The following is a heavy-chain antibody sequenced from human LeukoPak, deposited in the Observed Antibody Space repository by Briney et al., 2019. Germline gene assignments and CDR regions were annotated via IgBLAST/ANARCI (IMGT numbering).Heavy chain of an antibody. D-gene: IGHD3-3*01. CDR3: ARDPYDFWSGYSDY. V-gene: IGHV3-64*02. CDR1: GFTFSSYA. CDR2: ISSNGGST. J-gene: IGHJ4*02. Sequence: GGSLRLSCAASGFTFSSYAMHWVRQAPGKGLEYVSAISSNGGSTYYADSVKGRFTISRDNSKNTLYLQVGSLRAEDMAVYYCARDPYDFWSGYSDYWGQGTLVTVSS.